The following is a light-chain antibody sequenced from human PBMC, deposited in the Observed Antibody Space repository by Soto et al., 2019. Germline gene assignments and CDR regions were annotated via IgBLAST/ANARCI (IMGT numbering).Light chain of an antibody. CDR3: QQYKSYPIT. J-gene: IGKJ4*01. V-gene: IGKV1-5*03. CDR2: KAS. CDR1: QSINSW. Sequence: DIQMTQSPSTLSASVGDRVTITCRASQSINSWLAWYQQKPGKAPNLLIYKASSLESGVPSRFSGGESGTDFTLTISSLQPDDFATYYCQQYKSYPITFGGGTKVEIK.